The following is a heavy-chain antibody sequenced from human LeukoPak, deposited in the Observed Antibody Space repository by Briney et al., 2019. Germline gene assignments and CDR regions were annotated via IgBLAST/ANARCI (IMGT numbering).Heavy chain of an antibody. V-gene: IGHV3-30*18. J-gene: IGHJ4*02. CDR1: GFTFSSYG. D-gene: IGHD2-2*01. CDR3: AKDQEYQLPFDY. Sequence: GGSLRLSCAASGFTFSSYGMHWVRQAPGKGLEWVAVISYDGSNKYYADSVKGRFTISRDNSKNTLYLQMNSLRAEDTAVYYCAKDQEYQLPFDYWGQGTLVTVSS. CDR2: ISYDGSNK.